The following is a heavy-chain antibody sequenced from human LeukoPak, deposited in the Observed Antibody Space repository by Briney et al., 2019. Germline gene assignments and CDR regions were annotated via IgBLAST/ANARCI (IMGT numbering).Heavy chain of an antibody. Sequence: PGGSLRLSCAASGFTFTNAWMNWLRQAPGKGLEWIGRSKNKDYAYSTVYAASVKDRFTFSRDDPKSSLYLQMNSLTTEDTAVYYCTRIFYYGTRGYYPDFWGQGTLVSVSS. J-gene: IGHJ4*02. CDR1: GFTFTNAW. CDR2: SKNKDYAYST. V-gene: IGHV3-72*01. D-gene: IGHD3-22*01. CDR3: TRIFYYGTRGYYPDF.